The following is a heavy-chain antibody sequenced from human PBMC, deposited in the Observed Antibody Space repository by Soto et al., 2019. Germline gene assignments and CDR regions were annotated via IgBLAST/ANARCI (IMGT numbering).Heavy chain of an antibody. CDR3: AKDPPYGDADY. D-gene: IGHD4-17*01. CDR1: GFTFCSYA. CDR2: ISGSGGST. Sequence: GGSLRLSCAAPGFTFCSYALSWVRQAPGKGLEWVSAISGSGGSTYYADSVKGRFTISRDNSKNTLYLQMNSLRAEDTAVYYCAKDPPYGDADYWGQGTLVTVSS. J-gene: IGHJ4*02. V-gene: IGHV3-23*01.